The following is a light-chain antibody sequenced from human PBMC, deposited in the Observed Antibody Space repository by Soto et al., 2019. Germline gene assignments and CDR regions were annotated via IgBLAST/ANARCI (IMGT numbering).Light chain of an antibody. CDR2: AAS. CDR3: QQSYSSPLN. Sequence: DIQMTQSTSSLSASVGDRVTLTCRASQSISSYVNWYQQRPGKAPKLLIYAASSLQSGVPSRLSGSGSGTDFTLTISSLQPEDVATYYCQQSYSSPLNFGGGNKVEIK. V-gene: IGKV1-39*01. J-gene: IGKJ4*01. CDR1: QSISSY.